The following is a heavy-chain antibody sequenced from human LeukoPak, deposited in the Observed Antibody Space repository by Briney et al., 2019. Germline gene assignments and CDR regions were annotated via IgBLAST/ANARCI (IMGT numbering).Heavy chain of an antibody. D-gene: IGHD3-10*01. Sequence: PSETLSLTCTVSGGSISSYYWSWIRQPPGKGLEWIGYIYYSGSTNYNPSLKSRVTISVDTSKNQFSLKLSSVTAADTAVYYCARALTYYYGSGSYNWFDPWGQGTLVTVSS. J-gene: IGHJ5*02. CDR1: GGSISSYY. CDR2: IYYSGST. CDR3: ARALTYYYGSGSYNWFDP. V-gene: IGHV4-59*01.